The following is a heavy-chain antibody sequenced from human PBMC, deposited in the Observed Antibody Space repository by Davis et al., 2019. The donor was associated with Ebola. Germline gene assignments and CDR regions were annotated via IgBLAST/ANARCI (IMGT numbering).Heavy chain of an antibody. D-gene: IGHD6-25*01. V-gene: IGHV1-69*06. Sequence: AASVKVSCKASGGTFSSYAISWVRQAPGQGLEWMGGIIPIFGTANYAQKFQGRVTITADKSTSTAYMELSSLTSEDTAMYYCARGGVVLAANNFFDPWGQGTLVTVSS. CDR2: IIPIFGTA. J-gene: IGHJ5*02. CDR1: GGTFSSYA. CDR3: ARGGVVLAANNFFDP.